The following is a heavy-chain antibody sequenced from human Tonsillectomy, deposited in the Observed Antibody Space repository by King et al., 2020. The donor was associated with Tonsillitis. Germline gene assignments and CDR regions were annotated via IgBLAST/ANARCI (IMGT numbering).Heavy chain of an antibody. J-gene: IGHJ6*02. CDR1: GYTFTNYG. Sequence: VQLVESGAEMKKPGASVKVSCKASGYTFTNYGISWVRQAPGQGLEWMGYISAYNGNTNYAQKLQGRVTMTTDTSTSTAYMELRSLRSDDTAVYYCAITLRPITMVRGANYYYYGMDVWGQGTTVTVSS. D-gene: IGHD3-10*01. CDR3: AITLRPITMVRGANYYYYGMDV. V-gene: IGHV1-18*04. CDR2: ISAYNGNT.